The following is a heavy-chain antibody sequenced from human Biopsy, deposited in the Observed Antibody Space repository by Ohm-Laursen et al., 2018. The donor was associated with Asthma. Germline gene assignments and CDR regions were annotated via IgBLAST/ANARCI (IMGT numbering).Heavy chain of an antibody. D-gene: IGHD4-17*01. J-gene: IGHJ4*02. CDR1: GYSLTDLS. CDR2: HDHEEGGT. V-gene: IGHV1-24*01. CDR3: ASDFPKDYVRYNFQF. Sequence: ASVKVSCKISGYSLTDLSMHWVRQAPGQGLEWMGGHDHEEGGTVNARRFQGRVTMTEDTSTDTAYVELSSLSFDDTAVYYCASDFPKDYVRYNFQFWGQGTLVTVSS.